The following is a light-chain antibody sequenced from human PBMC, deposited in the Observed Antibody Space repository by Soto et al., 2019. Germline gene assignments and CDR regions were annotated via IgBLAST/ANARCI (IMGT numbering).Light chain of an antibody. CDR1: QSVSNY. CDR2: DAS. Sequence: EIVFTQSPATLSLSPGEKATLSCRASQSVSNYLAWYQQKPGQAPRLLIYDASTRATGIPARFSSSGSGTDFTLTISSLEPEDFAVYYCQQRSNWPPLTFGGGTKVDIK. CDR3: QQRSNWPPLT. V-gene: IGKV3-11*01. J-gene: IGKJ4*01.